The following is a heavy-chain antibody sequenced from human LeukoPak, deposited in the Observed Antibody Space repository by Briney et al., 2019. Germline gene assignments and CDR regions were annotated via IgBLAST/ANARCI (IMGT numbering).Heavy chain of an antibody. CDR3: ARHNDIGRYFDY. CDR1: GGSISSYY. V-gene: IGHV4-59*08. D-gene: IGHD5-12*01. Sequence: SETLSLTCTVSGGSISSYYWSWIRQPPGKGLEWIGFIYYSGVTNYNPSLKSRVTISVDTSKNQFSLKLSSVTAADTAVYYRARHNDIGRYFDYWGQGTLVTVSP. CDR2: IYYSGVT. J-gene: IGHJ4*02.